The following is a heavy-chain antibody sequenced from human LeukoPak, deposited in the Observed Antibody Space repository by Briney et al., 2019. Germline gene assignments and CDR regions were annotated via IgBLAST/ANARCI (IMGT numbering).Heavy chain of an antibody. CDR1: GFTFSSYG. CDR3: ARGDGMDV. V-gene: IGHV3-30*03. CDR2: ISYDGSNK. Sequence: GGSLRLSCAASGFTFSSYGMHWVRQAPGKGLEWVAVISYDGSNKYYADSVKGRFTISRDNSENTLFLQLNSLRADDTAVYYCARGDGMDVWGQGTTVTVSS. J-gene: IGHJ6*02.